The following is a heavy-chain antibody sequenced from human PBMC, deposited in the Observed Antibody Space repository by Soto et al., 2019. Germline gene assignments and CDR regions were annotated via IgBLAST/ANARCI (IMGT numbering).Heavy chain of an antibody. V-gene: IGHV1-69*19. D-gene: IGHD3-16*02. J-gene: IGHJ4*02. CDR2: IFPMFDVP. Sequence: QVQLVQSGPEMKKPGSAVKVSCKASGGTFNTYAMNWVRQVPGQGLEWMGGIFPMFDVPRYAQKFQGRVTITLDESSTTAYMDLSSLRFDDTAVYYCARSVGSGGVIGGFDYWGQGTRVSV. CDR1: GGTFNTYA. CDR3: ARSVGSGGVIGGFDY.